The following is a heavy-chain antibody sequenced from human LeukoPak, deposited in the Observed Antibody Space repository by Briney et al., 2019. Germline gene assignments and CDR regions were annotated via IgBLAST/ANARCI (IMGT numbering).Heavy chain of an antibody. CDR2: YNPNSGDT. CDR1: GYTFTGYH. CDR3: ARGGPRGNGFDY. V-gene: IGHV1-2*02. J-gene: IGHJ4*02. Sequence: ASVKVSCKASGYTFTGYHIHWVRQAPGQGLEWMAMYNPNSGDTTFSQRFQDRVTMTRDTSVNTAFMELSRLTSDDTAVYYCARGGPRGNGFDYWGQGTLVSVSS. D-gene: IGHD6-25*01.